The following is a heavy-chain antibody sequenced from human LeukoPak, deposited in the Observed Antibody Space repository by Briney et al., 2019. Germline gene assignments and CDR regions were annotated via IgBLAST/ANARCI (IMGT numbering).Heavy chain of an antibody. J-gene: IGHJ6*03. V-gene: IGHV1-2*02. CDR2: INPNSGGT. Sequence: ASVKVPCKASGYTFTGYYMHWVRQAPGQGLEWMGWINPNSGGTNYAQKFQGRVTMTRDTSISTAYMELSRLRSDDTAVYYCARQYYDFWSGYYYYYYMDVWGKGTTVTVSS. CDR1: GYTFTGYY. CDR3: ARQYYDFWSGYYYYYYMDV. D-gene: IGHD3-3*01.